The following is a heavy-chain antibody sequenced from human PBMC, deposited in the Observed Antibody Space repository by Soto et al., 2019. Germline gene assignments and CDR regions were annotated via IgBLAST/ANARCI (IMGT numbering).Heavy chain of an antibody. CDR3: ARDLFYLEPAARASDY. CDR2: ISSSGSTI. V-gene: IGHV3-11*01. CDR1: GFTFSDYY. D-gene: IGHD2-2*01. Sequence: QVQLVESGGGLVKPGGSLTLSCAASGFTFSDYYMSWIRQAPGKGLVWVSYISSSGSTIYYADSVKGRFTISRDNAKNPLFLQMNSLRAEDTAVYYCARDLFYLEPAARASDYWRQGTLLTVSS. J-gene: IGHJ4*02.